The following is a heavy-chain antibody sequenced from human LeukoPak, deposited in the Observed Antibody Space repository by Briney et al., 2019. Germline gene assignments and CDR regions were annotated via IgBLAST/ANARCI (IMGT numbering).Heavy chain of an antibody. J-gene: IGHJ4*02. V-gene: IGHV5-51*01. Sequence: RGESLKISCKGSGYSFTSYWIAWVRQMPGKGLEWMGIIYPDDSDTRYSPSFEGQVTVSAAKSISTAYLQWSSLKTSDTAMYYCARRSSIGSPLFDYWGQGTLVTVSS. CDR2: IYPDDSDT. D-gene: IGHD5/OR15-5a*01. CDR1: GYSFTSYW. CDR3: ARRSSIGSPLFDY.